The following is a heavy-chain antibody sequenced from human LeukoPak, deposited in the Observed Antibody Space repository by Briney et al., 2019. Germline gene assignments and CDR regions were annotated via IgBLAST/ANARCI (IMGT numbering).Heavy chain of an antibody. V-gene: IGHV4-38-2*02. CDR3: ARIRGYSYGDAFDI. D-gene: IGHD5-18*01. CDR1: GGSISSGYY. J-gene: IGHJ3*02. CDR2: IYHSGST. Sequence: PSETLSLTCTVSGGSISSGYYWGWIRQPPGKGLEWIGSIYHSGSTYYNPSLKSRVTISVDTSKNQFSLKLSSVTAADTAVYYCARIRGYSYGDAFDIWGQGTMVTVSS.